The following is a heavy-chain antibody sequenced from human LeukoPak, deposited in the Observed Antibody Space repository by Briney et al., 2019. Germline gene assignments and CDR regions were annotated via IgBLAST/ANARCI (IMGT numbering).Heavy chain of an antibody. CDR3: AKDLSYGLDV. Sequence: GGSLRLSCAASGVTLSTYAMSWARQAPGKGLEWVSGISGNGAKTYYIDSVKGRFTISRDNSKNTLYLQMNSLRAEDTATYYCAKDLSYGLDVWGHGTTVTVSS. CDR1: GVTLSTYA. J-gene: IGHJ6*02. V-gene: IGHV3-23*01. CDR2: ISGNGAKT.